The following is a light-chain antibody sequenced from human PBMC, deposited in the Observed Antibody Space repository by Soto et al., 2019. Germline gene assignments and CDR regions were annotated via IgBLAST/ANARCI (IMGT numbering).Light chain of an antibody. J-gene: IGKJ4*01. Sequence: EIVMTQSPATLSVSPGETATLSCRASQSVDRAVAWYQHKPGQAPRLLIVGASFRATGVPGRFSGGGSGTEVTLPHSSLQAEDFSVYYWQQHRHRPPLPFRGGTAVEIK. CDR3: QQHRHRPPLP. V-gene: IGKV3-15*01. CDR1: QSVDRA. CDR2: GAS.